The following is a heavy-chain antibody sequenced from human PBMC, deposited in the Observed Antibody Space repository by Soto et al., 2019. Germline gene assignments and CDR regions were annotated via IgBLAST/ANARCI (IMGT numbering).Heavy chain of an antibody. Sequence: PGGSLRLSCAASGFTFEAYSLHWGRQLPGKGLEWVAGISGDSGSSGYADSVRGRFTVSRDNAKNSMFLQMSSLSPEDTALYYCTKRRSARPGFDAFDLWGQGTMVTVSS. V-gene: IGHV3-9*01. CDR2: ISGDSGSS. CDR1: GFTFEAYS. CDR3: TKRRSARPGFDAFDL. J-gene: IGHJ3*01.